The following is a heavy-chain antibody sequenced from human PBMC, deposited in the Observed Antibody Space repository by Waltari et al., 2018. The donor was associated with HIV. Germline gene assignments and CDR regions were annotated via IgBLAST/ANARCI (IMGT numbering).Heavy chain of an antibody. V-gene: IGHV3-33*01. CDR3: ARGGYYYDISGYYHY. CDR1: GFTFSNFA. CDR2: IWYEGEKK. D-gene: IGHD3-22*01. Sequence: QVQLVESGGGVVQPGRSLRLSCAASGFTFSNFAMHWVRQAPGKGVGWVAVIWYEGEKKYEADSVKGRFTISGDNSKNTLYLQMNSLRVEDTAVYYCARGGYYYDISGYYHYWGQGTLVTVSS. J-gene: IGHJ4*02.